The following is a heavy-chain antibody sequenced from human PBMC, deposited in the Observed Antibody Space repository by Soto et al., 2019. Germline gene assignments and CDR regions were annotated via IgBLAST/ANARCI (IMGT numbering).Heavy chain of an antibody. Sequence: SETLSLTCTVSGGSISSYYWSWIRQPPGKGLEWIAYIYYSGSTNYNPSLKSRVTISVDTSKNQFSLKLSSVTAADTAVYYCARAPIAARSFVDVWGQGTTVTVSS. CDR3: ARAPIAARSFVDV. CDR1: GGSISSYY. V-gene: IGHV4-59*01. CDR2: IYYSGST. J-gene: IGHJ6*02. D-gene: IGHD6-6*01.